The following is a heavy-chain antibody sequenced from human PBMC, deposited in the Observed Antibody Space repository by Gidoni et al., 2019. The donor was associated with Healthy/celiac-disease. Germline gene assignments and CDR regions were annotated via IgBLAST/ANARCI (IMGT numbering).Heavy chain of an antibody. CDR3: ARGTEEWELLPGFDY. J-gene: IGHJ4*02. Sequence: QVQLVESGGGVVQPGRSLRLSCAASGFTFSSYGMHWVRQAPGKGLEWVAVIWYDGSNKYYADSVKGRFTISRDNSKNTLYLQMNSLRAEDTAVYYCARGTEEWELLPGFDYWGQGTLVTVSS. CDR2: IWYDGSNK. V-gene: IGHV3-33*01. CDR1: GFTFSSYG. D-gene: IGHD1-26*01.